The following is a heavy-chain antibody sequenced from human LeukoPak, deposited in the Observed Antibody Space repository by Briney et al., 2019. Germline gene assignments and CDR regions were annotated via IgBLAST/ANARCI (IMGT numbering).Heavy chain of an antibody. D-gene: IGHD6-13*01. CDR2: IYSGGST. J-gene: IGHJ6*02. V-gene: IGHV3-53*01. CDR3: AGERDPHSSSWYSAYYYYYGMDV. Sequence: GGSLRLSCAASGFTVSTKYMSWVRQAPGKGLEWVSVIYSGGSTYYADSVKGRFTISRDNSKNTLYLQMNSLRAEDTAVYYCAGERDPHSSSWYSAYYYYYGMDVWGQGTTVTVSS. CDR1: GFTVSTKY.